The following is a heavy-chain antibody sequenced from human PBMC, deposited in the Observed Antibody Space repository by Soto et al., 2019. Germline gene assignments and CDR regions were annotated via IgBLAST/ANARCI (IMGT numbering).Heavy chain of an antibody. J-gene: IGHJ6*02. CDR3: ARLARANDYYYYGMDV. CDR2: IYYSGST. D-gene: IGHD2-8*01. Sequence: SETLSLTCTVSGGSVSSGSYYWGWIRQPPGKGLEWIGSIYYSGSTYYNPSLKSRVTISVDTSKNQFSLKLSSVTAADTAVYYCARLARANDYYYYGMDVWGQGTTVTVSS. V-gene: IGHV4-39*01. CDR1: GGSVSSGSYY.